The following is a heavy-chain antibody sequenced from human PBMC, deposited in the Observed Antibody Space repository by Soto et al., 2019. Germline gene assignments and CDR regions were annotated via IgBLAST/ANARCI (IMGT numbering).Heavy chain of an antibody. Sequence: EVQLVESGGGLVQPGGSLRLSCAASEFTFRSYWMHWVRQAPGKGLVWVSRISPDGSITNYADSVKGRCTISRDNAKNTLFRQMNSLRAEDTAVYYCTREVATVPDYWGQGTLVTVSS. CDR3: TREVATVPDY. J-gene: IGHJ4*02. V-gene: IGHV3-74*01. D-gene: IGHD6-13*01. CDR1: EFTFRSYW. CDR2: ISPDGSIT.